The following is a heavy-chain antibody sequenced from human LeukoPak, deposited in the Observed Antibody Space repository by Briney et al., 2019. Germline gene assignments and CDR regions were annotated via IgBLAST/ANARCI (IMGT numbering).Heavy chain of an antibody. CDR1: GGSISSYY. J-gene: IGHJ3*02. D-gene: IGHD6-13*01. V-gene: IGHV4-59*08. CDR2: IYYSGST. Sequence: PSETLSLTCTVSGGSISSYYWSWVRQPPGKGLEWIGYIYYSGSTNHNPSLKSRVTISVDTSKNQFSLKLSSVTAADTAVYYCARHLYSSSWSPFDIWGQGTMLTVSS. CDR3: ARHLYSSSWSPFDI.